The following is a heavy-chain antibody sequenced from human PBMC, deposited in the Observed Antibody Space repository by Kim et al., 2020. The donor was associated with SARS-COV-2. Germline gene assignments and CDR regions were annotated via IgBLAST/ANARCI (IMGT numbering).Heavy chain of an antibody. J-gene: IGHJ5*02. D-gene: IGHD1-1*01. CDR2: ISSDGRST. CDR3: VRCSRTDGTEDNWFDT. CDR1: GFTFSAYR. Sequence: GGSLRLSCATSGFTFSAYRMHWVRQAPGTGLEWVSRISSDGRSTNYADSVKGRFTISRDNAKNTLYLQMNSLRDEDTAVYYCVRCSRTDGTEDNWFDTWGQGTLVTVS. V-gene: IGHV3-74*01.